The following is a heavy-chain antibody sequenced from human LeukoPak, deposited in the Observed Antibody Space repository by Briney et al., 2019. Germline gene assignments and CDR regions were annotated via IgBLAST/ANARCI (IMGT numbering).Heavy chain of an antibody. Sequence: PGGSLRLSCAASGVTFSSYEMDWVRQAPGKGLEWVSYISSSGSTIYYADSVKGRFTISRDNAKNSLYLQMNSLRAEDTAVYYCAREGYSSSWYPKYGMDVWGKGTTVTVSS. CDR1: GVTFSSYE. CDR3: AREGYSSSWYPKYGMDV. J-gene: IGHJ6*04. V-gene: IGHV3-48*03. D-gene: IGHD6-13*01. CDR2: ISSSGSTI.